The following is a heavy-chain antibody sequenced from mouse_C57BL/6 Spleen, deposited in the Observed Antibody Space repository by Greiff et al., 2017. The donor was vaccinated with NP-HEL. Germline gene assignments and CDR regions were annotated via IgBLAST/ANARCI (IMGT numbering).Heavy chain of an antibody. Sequence: QVQLQQSGPELVKPGASVKISCKASGYAFSSSWMNWVKQRPGKGLEWIGRIYPGDGDTNYNGKFKGKATLTADKSSSTAYMQLSSLTSEDSAVYFCAKKGGQLRLGCASWGQGTLVTVSA. CDR2: IYPGDGDT. J-gene: IGHJ3*01. CDR3: AKKGGQLRLGCAS. D-gene: IGHD3-2*02. V-gene: IGHV1-82*01. CDR1: GYAFSSSW.